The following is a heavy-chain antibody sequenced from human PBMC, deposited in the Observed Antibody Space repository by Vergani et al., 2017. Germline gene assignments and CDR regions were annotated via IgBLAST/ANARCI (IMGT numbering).Heavy chain of an antibody. CDR3: AKLSLAVAGNLYFDY. J-gene: IGHJ4*02. Sequence: EVQLLESGGGLVQPGGSLRLSCAASGFTFSSYAMSWVRQAPGKGLEWVSANSGSGGSTYYADSVKGRFTISRDNSKNTLNLQMNSLRAEDTAVYYCAKLSLAVAGNLYFDYWGQGTLVTVSS. D-gene: IGHD6-19*01. CDR1: GFTFSSYA. CDR2: NSGSGGST. V-gene: IGHV3-23*01.